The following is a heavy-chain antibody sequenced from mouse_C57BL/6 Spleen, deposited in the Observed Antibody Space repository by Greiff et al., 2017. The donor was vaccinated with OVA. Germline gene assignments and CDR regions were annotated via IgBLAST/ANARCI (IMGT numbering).Heavy chain of an antibody. V-gene: IGHV1-74*01. Sequence: QVQLQQSGAELVKPGASVKVSCKASGYTFTSYWMHWVKQRPGQGLEWIGRIHPSDSDTNYNQKFKGKATLTVDKSSSTAYMQLSSLTSEVSAVYYCAIIDGNFYFDYWGQGTTLTVSS. CDR3: AIIDGNFYFDY. D-gene: IGHD2-1*01. CDR1: GYTFTSYW. J-gene: IGHJ2*01. CDR2: IHPSDSDT.